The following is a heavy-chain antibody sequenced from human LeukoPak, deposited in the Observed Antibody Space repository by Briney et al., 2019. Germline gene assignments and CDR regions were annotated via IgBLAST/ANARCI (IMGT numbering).Heavy chain of an antibody. Sequence: SETLSLTCTVSGGSISSSSYYWGWIRQPPGMGLEWIGSIYYSGSTYYNPSLKSRVTISVDTSKNQFSLKLSSVTAADTAVYYCARDAEEDWFDPWGQGTLVTVSS. V-gene: IGHV4-39*07. J-gene: IGHJ5*02. CDR2: IYYSGST. CDR1: GGSISSSSYY. CDR3: ARDAEEDWFDP.